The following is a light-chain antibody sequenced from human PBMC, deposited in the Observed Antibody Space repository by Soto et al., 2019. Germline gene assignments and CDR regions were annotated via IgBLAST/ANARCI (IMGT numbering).Light chain of an antibody. CDR3: SSDTSSSTLV. V-gene: IGLV2-14*03. CDR2: DVS. CDR1: SRDVGGYNY. Sequence: QSALTQPASVSGSPGQSITISCTGTSRDVGGYNYVSWYQHHPGKAPKLIIYDVSNRPSGVSNRFSGSKSGNTASLTISGLQPEDEADYYCSSDTSSSTLVFGTGTKLTVL. J-gene: IGLJ1*01.